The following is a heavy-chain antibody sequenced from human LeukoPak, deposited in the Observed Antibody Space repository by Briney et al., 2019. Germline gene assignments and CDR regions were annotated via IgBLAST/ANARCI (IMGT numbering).Heavy chain of an antibody. CDR1: GFTFDDYA. CDR3: AKDMDSSGYSFDIDY. V-gene: IGHV3-9*01. D-gene: IGHD3-22*01. Sequence: GGSLRLSCAASGFTFDDYAMHWVRKAPGKGREWVSGISWNSVSIGYADSVKGRFTISRDNAKNSLYLQMNSLRPEDTALFYCAKDMDSSGYSFDIDYWGQGTLVTVSS. J-gene: IGHJ4*02. CDR2: ISWNSVSI.